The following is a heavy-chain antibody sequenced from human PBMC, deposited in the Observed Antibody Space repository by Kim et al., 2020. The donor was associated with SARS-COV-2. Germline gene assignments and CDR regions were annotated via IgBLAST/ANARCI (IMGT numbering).Heavy chain of an antibody. V-gene: IGHV6-1*01. CDR3: AREGRIAVAGPFDY. J-gene: IGHJ4*02. CDR1: GDSVSSNSAA. Sequence: SQTLSLTCAISGDSVSSNSAAWNWIRQSPSRGLEWLRRTYYRSKWYNDYVVSVKSRITINPDTSKNQFSLQLNSVTPEDTAVYYCAREGRIAVAGPFDYWGQGTLVTVSS. D-gene: IGHD6-19*01. CDR2: TYYRSKWYN.